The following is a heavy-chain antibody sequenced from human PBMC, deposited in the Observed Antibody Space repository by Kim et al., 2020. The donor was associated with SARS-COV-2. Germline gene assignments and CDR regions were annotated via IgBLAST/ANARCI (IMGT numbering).Heavy chain of an antibody. CDR3: ASGRDAAFDI. CDR2: NT. D-gene: IGHD2-21*01. J-gene: IGHJ3*02. Sequence: NTKYAQKFQGRVTITRDTSASTAYMELGSLRSEDTAVYYCASGRDAAFDIWGQGTMVTVSS. V-gene: IGHV1-3*01.